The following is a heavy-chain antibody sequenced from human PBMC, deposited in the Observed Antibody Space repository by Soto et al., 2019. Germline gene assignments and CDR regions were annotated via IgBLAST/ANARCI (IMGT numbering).Heavy chain of an antibody. CDR3: AKVDIYYYDSSGYYPEWHPFDY. V-gene: IGHV3-23*01. CDR2: ISGSGGST. Sequence: GGSLRLSCAASGFTFSSYAMSWVRQAPGKGLEWVSAISGSGGSTYYADSVKGRFTISRDNSKNTLYLQMNSLRAEDTAVYYCAKVDIYYYDSSGYYPEWHPFDYWGQGTLVTVSS. J-gene: IGHJ4*02. CDR1: GFTFSSYA. D-gene: IGHD3-22*01.